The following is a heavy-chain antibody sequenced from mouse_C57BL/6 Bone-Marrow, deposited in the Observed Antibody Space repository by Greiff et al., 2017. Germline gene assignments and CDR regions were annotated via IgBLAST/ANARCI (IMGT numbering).Heavy chain of an antibody. J-gene: IGHJ3*01. V-gene: IGHV8-8*01. CDR1: GFSLSTFGMG. Sequence: QVTLKVSGPGILQPSQTLSLTCSFSGFSLSTFGMGVGWIRQPSGKGLEWLAHIWWDDDKYYNPALKSRLTISKDTSKNQVFLKIATVDTADTATYYCARITTAGGGFAYWGQGTLVTVSA. CDR3: ARITTAGGGFAY. D-gene: IGHD1-2*01. CDR2: IWWDDDK.